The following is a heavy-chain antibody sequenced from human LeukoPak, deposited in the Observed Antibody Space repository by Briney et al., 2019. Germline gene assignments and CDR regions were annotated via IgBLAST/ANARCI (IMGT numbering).Heavy chain of an antibody. Sequence: SETLSLTCTVSSGSMRSYYWNWIRQPAGKGLEWIGRMYAIGSSNYNPSLKSRVAVSIDTSKNPFSLRLTSVTAADTAVYYCVREGQFRAYAFDIWGPGTMVTVSS. CDR1: SGSMRSYY. J-gene: IGHJ3*02. CDR3: VREGQFRAYAFDI. V-gene: IGHV4-4*07. CDR2: MYAIGSS. D-gene: IGHD5-24*01.